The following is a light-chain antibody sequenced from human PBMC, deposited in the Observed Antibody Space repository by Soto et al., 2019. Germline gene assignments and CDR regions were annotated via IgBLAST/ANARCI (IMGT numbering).Light chain of an antibody. J-gene: IGKJ2*01. V-gene: IGKV3-20*01. CDR1: QTVNANY. CDR3: HQSNTSPYT. Sequence: DIVLTQSPGTLSLSPGERATLSCRASQTVNANYLTWYQQKPGQAPRLLIYGASSRATGIPDRFSGSGSGTDFTLTISRLEPEDFAVYYCHQSNTSPYTFGRGTKLEIK. CDR2: GAS.